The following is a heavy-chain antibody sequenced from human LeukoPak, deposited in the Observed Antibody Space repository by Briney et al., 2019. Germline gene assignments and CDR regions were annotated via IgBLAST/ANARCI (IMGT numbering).Heavy chain of an antibody. CDR1: GGSISSNY. V-gene: IGHV4-4*07. J-gene: IGHJ4*02. D-gene: IGHD3-3*01. CDR3: ARDLVDFWSGYYTGFDY. Sequence: SETLSLTCTVSGGSISSNYWSWIRQPAGKGLEWIGRIYTSGSTNYNPSLKSRVTMSVDTSKNQFSLKLSSVTAADTAVYYCARDLVDFWSGYYTGFDYWGQGTLVTVSS. CDR2: IYTSGST.